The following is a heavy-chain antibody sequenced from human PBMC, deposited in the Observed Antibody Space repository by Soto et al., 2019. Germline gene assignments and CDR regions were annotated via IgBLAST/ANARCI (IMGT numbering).Heavy chain of an antibody. CDR1: GYTFTGYY. CDR3: ARVSCSGGSCYKIYWFDP. CDR2: INPNSGGT. Sequence: WASVKVSCKASGYTFTGYYMHWVRQAPGQGLEWMGWINPNSGGTNYAQKFQGRVTMTRDTSISTAYMELSRLRSDDTAVYYCARVSCSGGSCYKIYWFDPWGQGTLVTVSS. J-gene: IGHJ5*02. D-gene: IGHD2-15*01. V-gene: IGHV1-2*02.